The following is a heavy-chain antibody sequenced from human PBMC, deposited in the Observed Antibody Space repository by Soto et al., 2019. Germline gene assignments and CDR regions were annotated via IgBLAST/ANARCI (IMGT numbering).Heavy chain of an antibody. J-gene: IGHJ4*02. CDR1: GFTFSSYG. D-gene: IGHD2-21*01. CDR3: AKDQMVYCGGDCYTYFDS. Sequence: QVQLVESGGGVVQPGRSLRLSCAASGFTFSSYGMHWVRQAPGKGLEWVAVISYDGSNKYYADSVKGRFTISRDNSKNTLYLQMNSLRAEDTAVYYCAKDQMVYCGGDCYTYFDSGAREPWSPSPQ. CDR2: ISYDGSNK. V-gene: IGHV3-30*18.